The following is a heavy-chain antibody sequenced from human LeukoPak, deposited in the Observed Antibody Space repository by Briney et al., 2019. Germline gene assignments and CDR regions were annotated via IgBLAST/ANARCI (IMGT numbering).Heavy chain of an antibody. Sequence: PGGSLRLSCAASGFTFSSYGMSWVRQAPGKGLEWVSAISGSGGSTYYADSVKGRFTISRDNSKDTLYLQMNSLRAEDTAVYYCAKDRRGGYYDSSGQCSFDYWGQGTLVTVSS. V-gene: IGHV3-23*01. D-gene: IGHD3-22*01. CDR1: GFTFSSYG. CDR2: ISGSGGST. J-gene: IGHJ4*02. CDR3: AKDRRGGYYDSSGQCSFDY.